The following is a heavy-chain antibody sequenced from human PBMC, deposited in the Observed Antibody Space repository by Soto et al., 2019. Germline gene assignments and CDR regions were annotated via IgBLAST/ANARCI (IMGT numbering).Heavy chain of an antibody. V-gene: IGHV3-74*01. CDR2: INFDGTDS. Sequence: PGGSLRLSCVASGFTFSAYWMHWVRQVPGKGLVWVSRINFDGTDSHYADSVKGRFTISRDNAKDTLYLQMNSLRAEDTAVYYCARDYYYGSGNYYRADYYHYGMDVWGQGTTVTVSS. CDR3: ARDYYYGSGNYYRADYYHYGMDV. D-gene: IGHD3-10*01. J-gene: IGHJ6*02. CDR1: GFTFSAYW.